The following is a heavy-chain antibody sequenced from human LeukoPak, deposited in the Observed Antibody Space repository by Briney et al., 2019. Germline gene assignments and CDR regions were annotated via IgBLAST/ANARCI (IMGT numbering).Heavy chain of an antibody. V-gene: IGHV1-18*01. Sequence: GASVKVSCKASGYTFTSYGISWVRQAPGQGLEWMGWISAYNGNTNYAQKFQGRVTITRNTSISTAYMELSSLRSEDTAVYYCARASGGMGAFDIWGQGTMVTVSS. CDR2: ISAYNGNT. D-gene: IGHD3-10*01. J-gene: IGHJ3*02. CDR3: ARASGGMGAFDI. CDR1: GYTFTSYG.